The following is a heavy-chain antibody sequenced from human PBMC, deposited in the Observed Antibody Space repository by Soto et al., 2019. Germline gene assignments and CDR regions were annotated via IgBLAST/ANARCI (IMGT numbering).Heavy chain of an antibody. V-gene: IGHV3-23*01. CDR3: VKNAGWFNT. Sequence: GESLRLSCAASGFTFGTTDISWVRQAPGEGLEWVSTIDGSGGITYYADSVKGRFTISRDNSRNTVYLQMNSLRGDDTALYYCVKNAGWFNTWGQGALVTVSS. CDR1: GFTFGTTD. J-gene: IGHJ5*02. CDR2: IDGSGGIT.